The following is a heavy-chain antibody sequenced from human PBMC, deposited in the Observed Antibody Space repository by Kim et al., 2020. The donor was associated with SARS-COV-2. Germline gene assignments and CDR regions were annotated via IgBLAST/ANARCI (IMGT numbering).Heavy chain of an antibody. CDR1: GFTFSSYA. CDR2: ISSNGGST. Sequence: GGSLRLSCSASGFTFSSYAMHWVRQAPGKGLEYVSAISSNGGSTYYADSVKGRFTISRDNSKNTLYLQMSSLRAEDTAVYYCVKDDQWLHDYYYYYGMDVWGQGTTVTVTS. D-gene: IGHD6-19*01. CDR3: VKDDQWLHDYYYYYGMDV. J-gene: IGHJ6*02. V-gene: IGHV3-64D*06.